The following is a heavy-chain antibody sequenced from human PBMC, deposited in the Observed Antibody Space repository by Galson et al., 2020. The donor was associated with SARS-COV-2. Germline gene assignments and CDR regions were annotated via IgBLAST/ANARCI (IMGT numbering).Heavy chain of an antibody. D-gene: IGHD3-9*01. Sequence: GESLKISCAASGFTFSSYGMHWVRQAPGKGLEWVAVISYDGSNKYYADSVKGRFTISRDNSKSTLYLQMISLRAEDTAVYYCARDPQYYDILTGYFPRVSYYYYGMDVWGQGTTVTVSS. V-gene: IGHV3-30*03. J-gene: IGHJ6*02. CDR1: GFTFSSYG. CDR3: ARDPQYYDILTGYFPRVSYYYYGMDV. CDR2: ISYDGSNK.